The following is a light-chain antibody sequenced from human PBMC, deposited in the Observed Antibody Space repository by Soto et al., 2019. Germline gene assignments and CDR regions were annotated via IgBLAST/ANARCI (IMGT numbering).Light chain of an antibody. J-gene: IGKJ4*01. Sequence: DIQMTQSPSSLSASVRDRVTITCRASQSISIYLNWYQLKPGKAPKLLIYAASTLQSGVPSRFSGSGSGTEFTLTISSLQPEDFATYSCQQLNSYPLTFGGGTKVDIK. CDR1: QSISIY. V-gene: IGKV1-9*01. CDR3: QQLNSYPLT. CDR2: AAS.